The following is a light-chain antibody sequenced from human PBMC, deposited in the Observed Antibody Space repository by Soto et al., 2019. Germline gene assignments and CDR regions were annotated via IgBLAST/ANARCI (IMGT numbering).Light chain of an antibody. CDR1: QSLLQTNGYNY. V-gene: IGKV2-28*01. CDR3: MQALQTPRT. Sequence: DIVMTQSPLSLPVTPGEPASISCRSSQSLLQTNGYNYLEWYLQKPGQSPQVLIYLGSKRASGVTGRLSGSRCGTDFTLKISRVEAEDVGVYYCMQALQTPRTFGQGTKLEIK. J-gene: IGKJ2*01. CDR2: LGS.